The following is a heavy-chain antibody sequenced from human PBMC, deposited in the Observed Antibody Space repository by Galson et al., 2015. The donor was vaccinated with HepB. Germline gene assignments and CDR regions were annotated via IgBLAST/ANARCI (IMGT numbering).Heavy chain of an antibody. D-gene: IGHD2-15*01. V-gene: IGHV3-15*01. CDR3: TTDRVAFPYYYYYGMDV. CDR1: GFTFSNAW. CDR2: IKSKTDGGTT. Sequence: SLRLSCAASGFTFSNAWMSWVRQAPGKGLEWVGRIKSKTDGGTTDYAAPVKGRFTISRDDSKNTLYLQMNSLKTEDTAVYYCTTDRVAFPYYYYYGMDVWGQGTTVTVSS. J-gene: IGHJ6*02.